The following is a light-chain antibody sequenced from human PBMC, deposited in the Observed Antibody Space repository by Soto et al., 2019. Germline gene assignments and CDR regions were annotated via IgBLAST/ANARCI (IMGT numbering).Light chain of an antibody. J-gene: IGKJ1*01. CDR3: QQYNSVSFVWT. CDR2: DVS. CDR1: QIITNW. V-gene: IGKV1-5*01. Sequence: DIQMTQSPSTLSESVGDRVTITCRTSQIITNWLAWYQQKPGKAPKLLIYDVSRLKIGVPPRFSGSGSGTEFTSTSSNLQPDDSETYYCQQYNSVSFVWTFDQGTKVDI.